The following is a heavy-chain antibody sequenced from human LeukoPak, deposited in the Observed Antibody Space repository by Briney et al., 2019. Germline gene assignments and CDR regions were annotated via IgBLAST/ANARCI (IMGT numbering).Heavy chain of an antibody. J-gene: IGHJ3*01. V-gene: IGHV1-18*04. D-gene: IGHD3-16*01. CDR3: AREGLGEYMAHDAFDL. Sequence: ASVKVSCKASGYSFSDNGLNWVRQAPGQGLEWMGWISPYNGNTKYVENLEGRVTMTTDASTNTAYMELRSLTSDDTAVYYCAREGLGEYMAHDAFDLWSQGTMVIVSS. CDR2: ISPYNGNT. CDR1: GYSFSDNG.